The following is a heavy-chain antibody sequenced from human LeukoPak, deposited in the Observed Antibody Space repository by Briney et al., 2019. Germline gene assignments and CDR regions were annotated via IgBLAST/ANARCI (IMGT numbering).Heavy chain of an antibody. Sequence: SETLSLTCAVYGGSFSGYYWSWIRQPPGKGLEWIGEINHSGSTNYNPSLKSRVTISVDTSKNQFSLKLSSVTAADTAVYYCARGPPRYDSSGYYFRQVFDYWGQGTLVTVSS. CDR3: ARGPPRYDSSGYYFRQVFDY. D-gene: IGHD3-22*01. CDR2: INHSGST. J-gene: IGHJ4*02. CDR1: GGSFSGYY. V-gene: IGHV4-34*01.